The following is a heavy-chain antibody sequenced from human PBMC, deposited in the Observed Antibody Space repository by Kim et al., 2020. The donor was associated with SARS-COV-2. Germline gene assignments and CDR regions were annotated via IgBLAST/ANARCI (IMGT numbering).Heavy chain of an antibody. V-gene: IGHV3-11*06. J-gene: IGHJ4*02. Sequence: VKGRFTISRDNAKNSLYLQMNSLRAEDTAVYYCARDRRYDILTGYSPFDYWGQGTLVTVSS. CDR3: ARDRRYDILTGYSPFDY. D-gene: IGHD3-9*01.